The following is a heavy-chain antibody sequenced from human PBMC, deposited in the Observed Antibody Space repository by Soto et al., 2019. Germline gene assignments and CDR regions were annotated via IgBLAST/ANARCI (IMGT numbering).Heavy chain of an antibody. CDR3: AREPASRRYNWFDP. CDR2: IYTSGST. Sequence: QMQLQESGPGLVKPSETLSLTCTVSGGSISVYYWSWIRQPAGKGLGWIGRIYTSGSTNYNPSLQSRVTMSVDTSKNQFSLKLSSVTAADTAVYYCAREPASRRYNWFDPWGQGTLVTVSS. J-gene: IGHJ5*02. CDR1: GGSISVYY. V-gene: IGHV4-4*07.